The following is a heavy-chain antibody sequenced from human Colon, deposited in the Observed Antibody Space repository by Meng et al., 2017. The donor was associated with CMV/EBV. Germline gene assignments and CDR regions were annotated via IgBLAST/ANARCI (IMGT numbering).Heavy chain of an antibody. V-gene: IGHV4-59*02. CDR2: IYYIGDA. D-gene: IGHD3-16*01. CDR3: AREVWGSLCYFDY. J-gene: IGHJ4*02. Sequence: SETLSLTCSVSGGSVSNYFWSWVRQSPGRGLEWIGYIYYIGDATYNPSLKSRVTMSIDTSKNQFSLKLTSVTAADTAVYYCAREVWGSLCYFDYWGQGTLVTVSS. CDR1: GGSVSNYF.